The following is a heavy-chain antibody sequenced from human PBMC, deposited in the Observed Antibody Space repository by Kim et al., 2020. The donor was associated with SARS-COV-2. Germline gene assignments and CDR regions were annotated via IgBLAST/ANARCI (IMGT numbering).Heavy chain of an antibody. D-gene: IGHD3-22*01. CDR3: ARDRPPPNYDSSGYYLN. Sequence: SVKVSCKASGGTFSSYAISWVRQAPGQGLEWMGRIIPILGIANYAQKFQGRVTITADKSTSTAYMELSSLRSEDTAVYYCARDRPPPNYDSSGYYLNWGQGTLVTVSS. CDR1: GGTFSSYA. J-gene: IGHJ4*02. CDR2: IIPILGIA. V-gene: IGHV1-69*04.